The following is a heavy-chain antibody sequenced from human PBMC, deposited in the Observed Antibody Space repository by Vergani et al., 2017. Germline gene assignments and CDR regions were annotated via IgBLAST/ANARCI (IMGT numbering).Heavy chain of an antibody. Sequence: QLQLQESGSGLVKPSQTLSLTCAVSGGSISSGGYSWSWIRQPPGKGLEWIGEINHSGSTNYNPSLKSRVTISVDTSKNQFSLKLSSVTAADTAVYYCARKSRYRQQPWGQGTLVTVSS. CDR1: GGSISSGGYS. D-gene: IGHD6-13*01. CDR2: INHSGST. CDR3: ARKSRYRQQP. V-gene: IGHV4-30-2*01. J-gene: IGHJ4*02.